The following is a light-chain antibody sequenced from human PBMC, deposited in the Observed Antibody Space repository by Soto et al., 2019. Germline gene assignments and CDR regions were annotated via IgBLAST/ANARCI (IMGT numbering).Light chain of an antibody. CDR3: MQAIDIPWT. V-gene: IGKV2D-29*01. J-gene: IGKJ1*01. CDR2: QVS. Sequence: DIVMTQTPLSLSVTPGQPSSISCESRQSLLHSDGKTYLYWYLQKPGQPPQLLIYQVSNRFSGVPDGFSGSGSGTDFTLKISRVEADDVGIYYCMQAIDIPWTFGQGTKVDIK. CDR1: QSLLHSDGKTY.